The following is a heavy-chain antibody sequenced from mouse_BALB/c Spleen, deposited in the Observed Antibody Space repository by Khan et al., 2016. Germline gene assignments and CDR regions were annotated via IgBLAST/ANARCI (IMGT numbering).Heavy chain of an antibody. CDR3: KSGTNGNYVYFDV. Sequence: QVQLQQSGAELVRPGASVKLSCKALGYTFTDYEMHWVKQTPVHGLEWIGAIHPGSGGTAYNPKFKGKATLTADKSSSTAYMELSSLTSEDSADYACKSGTNGNYVYFDVWGAGTTVTVSS. D-gene: IGHD2-1*01. CDR2: IHPGSGGT. V-gene: IGHV1-15*01. J-gene: IGHJ1*01. CDR1: GYTFTDYE.